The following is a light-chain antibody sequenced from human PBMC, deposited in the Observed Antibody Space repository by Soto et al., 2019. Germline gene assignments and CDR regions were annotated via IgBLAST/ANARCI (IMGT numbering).Light chain of an antibody. V-gene: IGLV2-23*01. CDR3: CSYAGSSFYV. Sequence: QSVLTQPASVSGSPGQSINISCTGTSSDVGSYNLVSWYQQHPGKAPKLMIYEGSKRPSGVSNRFSGSKSGNTASLTSSGLQAEDEADYYCCSYAGSSFYVFGTGTKLTVL. J-gene: IGLJ1*01. CDR1: SSDVGSYNL. CDR2: EGS.